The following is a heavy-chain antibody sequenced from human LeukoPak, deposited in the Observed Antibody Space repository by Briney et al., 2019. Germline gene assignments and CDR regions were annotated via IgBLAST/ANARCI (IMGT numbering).Heavy chain of an antibody. Sequence: ASVKVSCKASGYTFTSYDINWVRQATGQGLEWMGWMNPNSGNTGYAQKFQGRVTITRNTSISTAYMELSSLRSEDTAVYYCARDSASVGHNDAFDLWGQGTMVTVSS. J-gene: IGHJ3*01. CDR2: MNPNSGNT. CDR1: GYTFTSYD. V-gene: IGHV1-8*03. D-gene: IGHD2-15*01. CDR3: ARDSASVGHNDAFDL.